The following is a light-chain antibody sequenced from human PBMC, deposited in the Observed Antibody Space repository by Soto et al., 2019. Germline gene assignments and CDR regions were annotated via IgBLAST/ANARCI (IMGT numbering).Light chain of an antibody. V-gene: IGKV3-20*01. Sequence: EVVLTQSPGTLSLSPGEGATLSCRASQSVSSSYFAWYQQRPGQAPRLLIYGASTRATGIPDRFSGSASGADFTLTISGLEPEDFAVYYCQEYLTSPPRYTFGQGTRLEIK. CDR3: QEYLTSPPRYT. J-gene: IGKJ2*01. CDR1: QSVSSSY. CDR2: GAS.